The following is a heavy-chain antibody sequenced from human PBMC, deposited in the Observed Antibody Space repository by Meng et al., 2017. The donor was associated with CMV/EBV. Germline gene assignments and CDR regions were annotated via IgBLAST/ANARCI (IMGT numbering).Heavy chain of an antibody. CDR3: ARVIVVPAAIPLYYYYGMDV. J-gene: IGHJ6*02. D-gene: IGHD2-2*02. CDR2: IIHIFGTA. Sequence: SVKVSCKASGCTFSSYAISWVRQAPGQGLEWMGGIIHIFGTANYAQKFQGRVTITTDESTSTAYMELSSLRSEDTAVYYCARVIVVPAAIPLYYYYGMDVWGQGTTVTVSS. V-gene: IGHV1-69*05. CDR1: GCTFSSYA.